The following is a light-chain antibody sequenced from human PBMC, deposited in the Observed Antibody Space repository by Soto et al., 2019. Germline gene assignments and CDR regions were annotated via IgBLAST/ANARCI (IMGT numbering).Light chain of an antibody. CDR3: AAWDDSLNGLV. J-gene: IGLJ1*01. V-gene: IGLV1-44*01. CDR2: NNN. Sequence: QSVLTQPPSASGTPGQRVTISCSGSSSNIGSNTVNWYQQLPGTAPKLLIYNNNQRPSGVPDRFSGSKSGTSASLAISGLQSEDEGHSYCAAWDDSLNGLVFGTGTKVTVL. CDR1: SSNIGSNT.